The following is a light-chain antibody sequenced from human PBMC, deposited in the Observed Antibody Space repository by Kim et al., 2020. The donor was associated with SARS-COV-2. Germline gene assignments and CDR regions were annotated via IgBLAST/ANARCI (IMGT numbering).Light chain of an antibody. CDR2: SAS. J-gene: IGKJ4*01. CDR1: QSISSS. CDR3: QQYESWPLT. Sequence: VSPGDSATRACRAGQSISSSLAWYQQKPGQAPRLLIYSASTRATGIPARFSGTGSGTEFTLTISSLQSEDFAVYFCQQYESWPLTFGGGTKVDIK. V-gene: IGKV3-15*01.